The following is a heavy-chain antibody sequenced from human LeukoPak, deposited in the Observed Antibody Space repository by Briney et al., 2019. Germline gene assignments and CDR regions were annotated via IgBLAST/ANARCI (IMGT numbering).Heavy chain of an antibody. CDR1: GYTFTSYY. CDR3: ARHAAGGALGFDY. Sequence: ASVKVSCKASGYTFTSYYMHWVRQAPGQGLEWMGIINPSGGSTSYAQKFQGRVTISVDTSKNQFSLKLSSVTAADTAVYYCARHAAGGALGFDYWGQGTLVTVSS. J-gene: IGHJ4*02. CDR2: INPSGGST. D-gene: IGHD1-26*01. V-gene: IGHV1-46*01.